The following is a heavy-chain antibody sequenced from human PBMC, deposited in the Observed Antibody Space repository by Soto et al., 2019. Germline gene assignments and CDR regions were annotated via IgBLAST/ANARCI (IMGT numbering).Heavy chain of an antibody. CDR2: INSGNGNT. V-gene: IGHV1-3*04. J-gene: IGHJ5*02. Sequence: ASVKVSCKASGYTFTNYVMHWVRQAPGQTLEWVGWINSGNGNTRHSQKFQGRVTITSDTSASTAYMELSSLRSEDTAVYYCSDLGTWFVPWGQGTQVTVSS. CDR1: GYTFTNYV. CDR3: SDLGTWFVP.